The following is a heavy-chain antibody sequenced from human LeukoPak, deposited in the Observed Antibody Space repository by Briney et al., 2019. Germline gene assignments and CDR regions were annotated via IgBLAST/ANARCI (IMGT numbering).Heavy chain of an antibody. CDR1: GFTFSSYA. J-gene: IGHJ5*02. CDR3: AKGWTAMTPFVNWFDP. Sequence: PGGSLRLSCAASGFTFSSYAMSWVRQAPGKGLEWVSAISGSGGSTYYADSVKGRFTISRDNSKNTLYLQTNSLRAEDTAVYYCAKGWTAMTPFVNWFDPWGQGTLVTVSS. CDR2: ISGSGGST. V-gene: IGHV3-23*01. D-gene: IGHD5-18*01.